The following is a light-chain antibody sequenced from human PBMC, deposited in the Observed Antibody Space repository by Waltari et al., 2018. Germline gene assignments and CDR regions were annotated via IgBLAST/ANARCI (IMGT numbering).Light chain of an antibody. Sequence: SYELTQPPSVSVSPGQTASITCSGDKLGDKYSCWYQQKPGQPPVLVIYQDSKRPSGTPGRFSGSNSGNTAPLTISGTQPMDEADNYGQTWHSSTVSFGTGTKVTVL. CDR1: KLGDKY. CDR2: QDS. J-gene: IGLJ1*01. CDR3: QTWHSSTVS. V-gene: IGLV3-1*01.